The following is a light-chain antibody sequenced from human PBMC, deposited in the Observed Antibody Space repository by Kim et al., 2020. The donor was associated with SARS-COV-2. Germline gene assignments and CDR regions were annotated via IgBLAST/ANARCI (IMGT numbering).Light chain of an antibody. V-gene: IGLV5-39*01. J-gene: IGLJ3*02. CDR2: YKSDSNN. CDR3: AIWYSNAWV. Sequence: FTCTWRSGIHVKIYNIFWYQQKPGSLPRYLLRYKSDSNNEQRSGVPSRFSGSKDASTNAGLLVISGLQSEDEADYYCAIWYSNAWVFGGGTQLTVL. CDR1: SGIHVKIYN.